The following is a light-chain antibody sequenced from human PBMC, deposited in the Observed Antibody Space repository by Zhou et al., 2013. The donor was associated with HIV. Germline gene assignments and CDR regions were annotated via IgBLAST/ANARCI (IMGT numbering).Light chain of an antibody. J-gene: IGKJ2*01. Sequence: EFVLTQSPGTLSVSPGERATLSCRASQSIGSNLAWYQQRPGQAPRLLIYGASTRAAGIPARFSGSGSGTEFTLTISSMQSEDFAVYYCQQNNDRPRTFGQGTKLEIK. V-gene: IGKV3-15*01. CDR2: GAS. CDR3: QQNNDRPRT. CDR1: QSIGSN.